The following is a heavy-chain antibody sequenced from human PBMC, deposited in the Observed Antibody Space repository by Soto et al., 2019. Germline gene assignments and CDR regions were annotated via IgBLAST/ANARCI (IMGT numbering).Heavy chain of an antibody. CDR2: INSDGSST. CDR1: GFTFSSYW. J-gene: IGHJ4*02. V-gene: IGHV3-74*01. D-gene: IGHD3-10*01. CDR3: AWGSGSYLYCPEDFDY. Sequence: EVQLVESGGGLVQPGGSLRLSCAASGFTFSSYWMHWVRQAPGKGLVWVSRINSDGSSTSYADSVKGRFTISRDNAKNTLYLQMNSLGAEDTAVYYCAWGSGSYLYCPEDFDYWGQGTLVTVSS.